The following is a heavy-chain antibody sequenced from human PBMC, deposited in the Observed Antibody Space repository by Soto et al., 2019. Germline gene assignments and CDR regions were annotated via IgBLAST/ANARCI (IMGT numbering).Heavy chain of an antibody. CDR2: ISYDGSNK. CDR3: ARSPGIAVADY. D-gene: IGHD6-19*01. Sequence: GGSLRLSCAASGFTFSSYGMHWVRQAPGKGLEWVAVISYDGSNKYYADSVKGRFTISRDNSKNTLYLQMNSLRAEDTAVYYCARSPGIAVADYWGQGTLVTVSS. J-gene: IGHJ4*02. V-gene: IGHV3-30*03. CDR1: GFTFSSYG.